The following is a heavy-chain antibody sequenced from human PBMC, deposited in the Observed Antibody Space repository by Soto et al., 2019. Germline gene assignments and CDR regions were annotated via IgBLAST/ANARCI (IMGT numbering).Heavy chain of an antibody. D-gene: IGHD4-17*01. CDR1: GGSISSGGYS. CDR3: ARAGTVTPPGSYNWFDP. V-gene: IGHV4-30-2*01. CDR2: IYHSGST. Sequence: QLQLQESGSGLVKPSQTLSLTCAVSGGSISSGGYSWSWIRQPPGKGLEWIGYIYHSGSTYYNPSLKSRVTISVDRSKNQFSLKLSSVTAADTAVYYCARAGTVTPPGSYNWFDPWGQGTLVTVSS. J-gene: IGHJ5*02.